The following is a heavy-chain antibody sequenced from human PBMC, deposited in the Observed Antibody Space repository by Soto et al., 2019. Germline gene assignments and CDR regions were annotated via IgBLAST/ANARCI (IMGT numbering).Heavy chain of an antibody. CDR1: GFTFNNYA. D-gene: IGHD2-21*01. CDR2: ISGSGDKT. V-gene: IGHV3-23*01. J-gene: IGHJ4*02. CDR3: AEVGERFRYCFDS. Sequence: EVQLLESGGGLVQPGGSLTLSCAASGFTFNNYAMNWVRQAPGKGLEWVSAISGSGDKTYYADSVKGRFTISRDISKNVVYLKMNSLRADDSAVYYCAEVGERFRYCFDSWGQGTLVTVSS.